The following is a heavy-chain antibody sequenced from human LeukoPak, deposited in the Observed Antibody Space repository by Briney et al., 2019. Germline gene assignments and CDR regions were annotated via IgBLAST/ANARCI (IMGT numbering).Heavy chain of an antibody. Sequence: GGSLRLSFAASGFTFSSYGMHWVRQAPGKGLEWVAFIRYDGSNKYYADSVKGRFTISRDNSKNTLYLQMNSLRAEDTAVYYCAKDSGYSYGYDNWGQGTLVTVSS. CDR2: IRYDGSNK. CDR1: GFTFSSYG. D-gene: IGHD5-18*01. V-gene: IGHV3-30*02. CDR3: AKDSGYSYGYDN. J-gene: IGHJ4*02.